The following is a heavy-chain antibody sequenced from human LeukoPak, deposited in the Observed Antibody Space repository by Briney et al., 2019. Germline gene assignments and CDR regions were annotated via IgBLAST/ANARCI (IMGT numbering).Heavy chain of an antibody. V-gene: IGHV3-64*01. CDR2: ISSNGGRT. D-gene: IGHD2-15*01. J-gene: IGHJ4*02. CDR3: ARQNSRFGYCSGGSCYGGEFDY. CDR1: GVTFSSYA. Sequence: GGSLRLSCAASGVTFSSYAMHWVRQAPGKGLEYVSAISSNGGRTYYANSVKGRFTISRDNSKNTLHLQMGSLRAEDMAVYYCARQNSRFGYCSGGSCYGGEFDYWGQGTLVTVSS.